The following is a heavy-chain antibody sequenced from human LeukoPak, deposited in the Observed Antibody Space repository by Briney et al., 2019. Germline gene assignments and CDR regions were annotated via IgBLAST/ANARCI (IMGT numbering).Heavy chain of an antibody. Sequence: PSETLSLTCAVYGGSFSSYYLSWIRQSPGKGLEWIGEINHTGTTNYNPSLKSRFTISVDTSKNQFSLKLTSVTAADTAVYYCARGAADRNNYYYYIDVWGKGTTVTVSS. CDR3: ARGAADRNNYYYYIDV. CDR1: GGSFSSYY. V-gene: IGHV4-34*01. CDR2: INHTGTT. D-gene: IGHD1/OR15-1a*01. J-gene: IGHJ6*03.